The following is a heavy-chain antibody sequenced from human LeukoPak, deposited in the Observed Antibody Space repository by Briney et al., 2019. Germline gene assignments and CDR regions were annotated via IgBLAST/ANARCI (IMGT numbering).Heavy chain of an antibody. Sequence: GESLKISCAPSGFSVSNNYMSWVRQAPGKGLEWVSVIYDGDITYYTDSVKGRFTISRDTSKNTVYLQMNSLRVEDTAIYYCATDKGYLDHWGQGTLVTVSS. CDR1: GFSVSNNY. D-gene: IGHD3-16*02. CDR3: ATDKGYLDH. J-gene: IGHJ4*02. CDR2: IYDGDIT. V-gene: IGHV3-53*01.